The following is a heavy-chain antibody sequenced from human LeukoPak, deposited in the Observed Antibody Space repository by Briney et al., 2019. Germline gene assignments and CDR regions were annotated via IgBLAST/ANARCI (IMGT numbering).Heavy chain of an antibody. CDR2: MNPNSGNT. Sequence: GASVKVSCKASGYTFTSYDINWVRQATGQRLEWMGWMNPNSGNTGYAQKFQGRVTMTRNTSISTAYMELSSLRSEDTAVYYCARGEPDYYGSGSYYTDYWGQGTLVTVSS. CDR3: ARGEPDYYGSGSYYTDY. J-gene: IGHJ4*02. D-gene: IGHD3-10*01. CDR1: GYTFTSYD. V-gene: IGHV1-8*01.